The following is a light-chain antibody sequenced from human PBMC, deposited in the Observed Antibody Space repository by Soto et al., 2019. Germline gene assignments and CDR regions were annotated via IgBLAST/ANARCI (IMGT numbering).Light chain of an antibody. CDR3: QQRSNWPPGIS. V-gene: IGKV3-11*01. Sequence: EIVLTQSPATLSLSPGERATLSCRASESVSSYLAWYQQKPGQAPSLLIYDASNRATGIPARFSGSGSGTDFTLTISSLEPEDFAVYYCQQRSNWPPGISFGQGRLLEIK. CDR1: ESVSSY. J-gene: IGKJ5*01. CDR2: DAS.